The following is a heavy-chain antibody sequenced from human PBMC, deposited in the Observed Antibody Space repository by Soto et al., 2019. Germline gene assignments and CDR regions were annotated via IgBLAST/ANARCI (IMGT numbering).Heavy chain of an antibody. D-gene: IGHD3-16*01. CDR2: MNPNSGNT. V-gene: IGHV1-8*01. Sequence: ASVKVSCKASGYTFTSYDINWVRQATGQGIEWMGWMNPNSGNTGYAQKFQGRVTMTRNTSISTAYMELSSLRSEDTAVYYCARGGGSTSGYKYYYMDVWGKGTTVTVSS. CDR1: GYTFTSYD. CDR3: ARGGGSTSGYKYYYMDV. J-gene: IGHJ6*03.